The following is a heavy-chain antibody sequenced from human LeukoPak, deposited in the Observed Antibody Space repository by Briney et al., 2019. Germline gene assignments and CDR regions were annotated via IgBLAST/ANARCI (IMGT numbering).Heavy chain of an antibody. D-gene: IGHD4-17*01. J-gene: IGHJ6*03. CDR3: ARLGATVTEIHYYYYYYMDV. V-gene: IGHV1-18*01. CDR1: GYTFTSYG. Sequence: ASVKVSCKASGYTFTSYGISWVRQAPGQGLEWMGWISAYNGNTNYAQKLQGRVTMTTDTSTSTAYMELRSLRSDDTAVYYCARLGATVTEIHYYYYYYMDVWGKGTTVTVSS. CDR2: ISAYNGNT.